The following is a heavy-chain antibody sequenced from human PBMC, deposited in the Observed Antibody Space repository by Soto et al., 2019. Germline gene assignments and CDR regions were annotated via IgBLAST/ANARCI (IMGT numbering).Heavy chain of an antibody. Sequence: SGGSLRLSCAGSGFTFGDSHMSWIRQAPGKGLEWLSYISPGSRYPAYADSVKGRFTISRDNAKRSLYLQMMSLTAEDTAIYYCVRGGGGGLFDPWGQGTMVTVLL. D-gene: IGHD2-15*01. V-gene: IGHV3-11*06. J-gene: IGHJ5*02. CDR1: GFTFGDSH. CDR3: VRGGGGGLFDP. CDR2: ISPGSRYP.